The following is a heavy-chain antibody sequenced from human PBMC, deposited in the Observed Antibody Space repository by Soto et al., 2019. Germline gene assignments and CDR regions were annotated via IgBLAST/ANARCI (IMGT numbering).Heavy chain of an antibody. CDR1: GFTVSSNS. D-gene: IGHD2-15*01. CDR2: MYSGGST. V-gene: IGHV3-66*01. CDR3: ARDHFCCCFFDY. J-gene: IGHJ4*01. Sequence: EVQLVESGGGLVQRGGSLRLSCAASGFTVSSNSMSWVRQAPGKGLEWVSVMYSGGSTYDADAVEGRFTISRDSSKNTLLSQLNSHGSEDTAVYYCARDHFCCCFFDYWGQGTLVTVSS.